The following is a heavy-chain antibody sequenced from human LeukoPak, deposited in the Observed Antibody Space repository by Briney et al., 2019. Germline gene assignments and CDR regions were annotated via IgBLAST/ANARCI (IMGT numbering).Heavy chain of an antibody. Sequence: ASVKVSCKASGYTFTSYGISWVRQAPGQGLEWMGWISAYNGNTNHAQKLQGRVTMTTDTSTSTAYMELRSLRSEDTAVYYCARSARPTTAQELIVVVIFGMDVWGQGTTVTVSS. CDR2: ISAYNGNT. J-gene: IGHJ6*02. CDR1: GYTFTSYG. CDR3: ARSARPTTAQELIVVVIFGMDV. V-gene: IGHV1-18*01. D-gene: IGHD3-22*01.